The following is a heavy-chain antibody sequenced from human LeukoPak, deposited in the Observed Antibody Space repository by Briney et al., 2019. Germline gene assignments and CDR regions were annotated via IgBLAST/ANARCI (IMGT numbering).Heavy chain of an antibody. CDR2: INPSGGST. V-gene: IGHV1-46*01. D-gene: IGHD3-16*01. J-gene: IGHJ4*02. CDR3: AITARGYDYVFDY. CDR1: GYTFTSYY. Sequence: ASVKVSCKASGYTFTSYYMHWVRQAPGQGLEWMGIINPSGGSTSYAQKFQGRVTMTRDMSTSTVYMELSSLRSEDTAVYYCAITARGYDYVFDYWGQGTLVTVSS.